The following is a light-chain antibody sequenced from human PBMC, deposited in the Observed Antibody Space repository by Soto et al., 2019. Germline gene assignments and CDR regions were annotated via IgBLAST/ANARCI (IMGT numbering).Light chain of an antibody. V-gene: IGKV3-20*01. CDR3: QHYGTSAL. J-gene: IGKJ3*01. Sequence: EIVLTQSPGTLSLSPGERATLSCRASQSVSDSYLAWYQQKPGQAPRLLIYASSRATGIPDRFSGSGSGTEFTLTISRQEPEDFAVYYCQHYGTSALFGPGTKVNIK. CDR2: AS. CDR1: QSVSDSY.